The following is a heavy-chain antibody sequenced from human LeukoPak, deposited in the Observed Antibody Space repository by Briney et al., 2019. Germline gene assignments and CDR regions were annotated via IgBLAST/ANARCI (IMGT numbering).Heavy chain of an antibody. D-gene: IGHD1-26*01. J-gene: IGHJ3*02. Sequence: SETLSLTCAAYGGSFNGYSWRWIRQPPGTRLEWIGEINHSGSTNYNPSLKSRDPISVDTSKNQFSLKLSSVTAADTAVYYCARGRLNSGSYFIRVAFDIRGQGTMVTVSS. CDR2: INHSGST. CDR3: ARGRLNSGSYFIRVAFDI. CDR1: GGSFNGYS. V-gene: IGHV4-34*01.